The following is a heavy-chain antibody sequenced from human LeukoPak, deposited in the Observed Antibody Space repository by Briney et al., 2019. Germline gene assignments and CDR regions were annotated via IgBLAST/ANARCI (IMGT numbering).Heavy chain of an antibody. CDR2: ISGAGRST. V-gene: IGHV3-23*01. CDR3: AKDTTDSSGVDY. CDR1: GFTFSSYG. Sequence: GGSLRLSCAASGFTFSSYGMTWVRQAPGKGLEWVSVISGAGRSTYYADSVKGRFTISRDNSKNTLYLQMNSLRAEDTAVYYCAKDTTDSSGVDYWGQGTLVTVSS. D-gene: IGHD3-22*01. J-gene: IGHJ4*02.